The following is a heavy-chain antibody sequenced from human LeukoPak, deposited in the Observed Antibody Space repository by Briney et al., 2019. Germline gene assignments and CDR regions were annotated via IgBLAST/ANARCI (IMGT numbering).Heavy chain of an antibody. CDR1: GFTLSTYW. J-gene: IGHJ4*02. V-gene: IGHV3-7*02. CDR3: VRTTYGDY. Sequence: GGSLRLSCAASGFTLSTYWMTWVRQAPRKGLEWVAAVKPDGSEKYYLDSVRGRFTISRDNAKNSLSLQLSSLRAEDTAVYHCVRTTYGDYWGQGALVTVSS. CDR2: VKPDGSEK. D-gene: IGHD1-1*01.